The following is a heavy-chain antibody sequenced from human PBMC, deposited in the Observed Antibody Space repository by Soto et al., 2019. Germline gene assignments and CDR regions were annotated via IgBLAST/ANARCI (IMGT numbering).Heavy chain of an antibody. J-gene: IGHJ4*02. V-gene: IGHV1-8*01. Sequence: QVQLVQSGAELKKPGASVKVSCKASGYTFSNYDMNWVRQATGQGPEWIGWVNPNNGDTGYAQKFQGRVTLTTDISRTTGYMELTSLRSEDTAIYYCAKVSRKGSAIDFDYWGQGTLITVSS. CDR1: GYTFSNYD. CDR3: AKVSRKGSAIDFDY. CDR2: VNPNNGDT. D-gene: IGHD3-10*01.